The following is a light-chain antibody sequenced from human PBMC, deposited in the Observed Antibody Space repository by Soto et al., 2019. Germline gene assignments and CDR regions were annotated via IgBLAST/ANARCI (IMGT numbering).Light chain of an antibody. CDR3: QQRYNWPLT. Sequence: EIVLTQSPATLSLSPGERATLSCRASQSVSSYLAWYQKKFGQAPRLLIYDASNRATGIPARFSGSGSATDFTLTISSLEPEDFAIYYCQQRYNWPLTFGQGTKVEIK. CDR1: QSVSSY. CDR2: DAS. J-gene: IGKJ1*01. V-gene: IGKV3-11*01.